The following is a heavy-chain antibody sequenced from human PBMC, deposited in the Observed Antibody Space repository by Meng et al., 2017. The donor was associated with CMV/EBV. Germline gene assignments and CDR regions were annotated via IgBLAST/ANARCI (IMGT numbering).Heavy chain of an antibody. CDR2: ISWNSGSI. Sequence: SLKISCAASGFTFDDYAMHWVRQAPGKGLEWVSGISWNSGSIGYADSVKGRFTISRDNAKNSLYLQMNSLRAEDTALYYCAKDLEYSSSWRFDHWGQGTLVTVSS. CDR1: GFTFDDYA. J-gene: IGHJ4*02. D-gene: IGHD6-6*01. CDR3: AKDLEYSSSWRFDH. V-gene: IGHV3-9*01.